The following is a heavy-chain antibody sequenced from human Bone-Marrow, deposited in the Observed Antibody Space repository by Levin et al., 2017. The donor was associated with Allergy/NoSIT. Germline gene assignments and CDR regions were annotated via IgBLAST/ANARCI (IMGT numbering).Heavy chain of an antibody. CDR3: ARVRAAAGLYWYFDL. CDR2: IYYSGST. D-gene: IGHD6-13*01. J-gene: IGHJ2*01. CDR1: GGSISSGGYY. Sequence: SQTLSLTCTVSGGSISSGGYYWSWIRQHPGKGLEWIGYIYYSGSTYYNPSLKSRVTISVDTSKNQFSLKLSSVTAADTAVYYCARVRAAAGLYWYFDLWGRGTLVTVSS. V-gene: IGHV4-31*03.